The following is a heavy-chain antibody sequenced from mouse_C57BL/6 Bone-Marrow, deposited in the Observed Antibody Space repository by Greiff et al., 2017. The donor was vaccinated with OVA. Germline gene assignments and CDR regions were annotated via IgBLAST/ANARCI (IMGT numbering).Heavy chain of an antibody. Sequence: EVQLVESGGGLVKPGGSLKLSCAASGFTVSDYGMHWVRQAPEKGLEWVAYISSGSSTIYYADTVKGRFTISRDNAKNTLFLQMTSLRSEDTAMYYCARPHISWFAYRGQGTLVTVSA. CDR2: ISSGSSTI. CDR1: GFTVSDYG. D-gene: IGHD1-3*01. CDR3: ARPHISWFAY. J-gene: IGHJ3*01. V-gene: IGHV5-17*01.